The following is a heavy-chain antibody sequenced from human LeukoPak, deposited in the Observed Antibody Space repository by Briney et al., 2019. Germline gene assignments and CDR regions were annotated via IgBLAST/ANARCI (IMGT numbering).Heavy chain of an antibody. D-gene: IGHD2-2*01. J-gene: IGHJ4*02. CDR1: GFTVSSNY. CDR3: ARTCSSTSCPGDY. CDR2: IYSGGST. Sequence: GGSLRLSCAASGFTVSSNYMSWVRQAPGKGLEWVSVIYSGGSTYYADSVKGRFTISRDNSKNTLYLQMNSLRAEDTAVYYCARTCSSTSCPGDYWGQGTLVTVSS. V-gene: IGHV3-53*01.